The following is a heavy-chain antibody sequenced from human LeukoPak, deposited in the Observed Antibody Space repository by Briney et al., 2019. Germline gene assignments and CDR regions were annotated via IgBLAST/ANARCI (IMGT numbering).Heavy chain of an antibody. CDR1: RVTFSKYA. CDR2: IRGSGGYT. Sequence: GGSLRLSGAASRVTFSKYAMSWVRQPPGKGLDWVSGIRGSGGYTYYADSVKGRFTISRDNSKNTLYLQMNSLRAEDTAVYYCAKDREGGYCSGGSCSFDYWGQGTLVTVSS. V-gene: IGHV3-23*01. D-gene: IGHD2-15*01. J-gene: IGHJ4*02. CDR3: AKDREGGYCSGGSCSFDY.